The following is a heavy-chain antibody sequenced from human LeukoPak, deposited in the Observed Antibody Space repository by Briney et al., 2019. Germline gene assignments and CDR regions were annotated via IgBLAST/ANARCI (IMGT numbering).Heavy chain of an antibody. CDR2: IKGKTAAGAP. CDR1: GVTLTSAW. D-gene: IGHD3-3*01. J-gene: IGHJ4*02. V-gene: IGHV3-15*01. Sequence: GGSLRLSCAVSGVTLTSAWMSWVRQAPGKGLEWVGRIKGKTAAGAPDYVASVKGRFTISRDDSKNTLFLQMNSLKTEDTAVYYCLTGDYDFWSGFYSPNHYFDYWGQGTLVTVSS. CDR3: LTGDYDFWSGFYSPNHYFDY.